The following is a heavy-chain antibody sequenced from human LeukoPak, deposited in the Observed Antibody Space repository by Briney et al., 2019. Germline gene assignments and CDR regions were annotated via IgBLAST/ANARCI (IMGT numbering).Heavy chain of an antibody. Sequence: SETLSLTCTVSGYSISSGYYWGWIRQPPGKGLEWIGEINHSGSTNYNPSLKRRVTISLDTTKNQFSLKLRSVTAADTAVYYCARIYRGDILTGTYYYYYYMDVWGKGTTVTISS. J-gene: IGHJ6*03. CDR3: ARIYRGDILTGTYYYYYYMDV. CDR2: INHSGST. CDR1: GYSISSGYY. D-gene: IGHD3-9*01. V-gene: IGHV4-38-2*02.